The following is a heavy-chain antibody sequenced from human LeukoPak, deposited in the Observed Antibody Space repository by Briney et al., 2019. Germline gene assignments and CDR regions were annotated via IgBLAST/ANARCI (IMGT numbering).Heavy chain of an antibody. CDR2: IIPIFGIA. D-gene: IGHD2-2*01. Sequence: SVKLSCTASGGTFSSYAISWGRQAPGQGLEWMGRIIPIFGIANYSKTFQGRGTITADKSTSTAYMELTSLRSEDTAVYYCARDGSVPAPNNWFDPWGQGTLVTVSS. CDR1: GGTFSSYA. J-gene: IGHJ5*02. CDR3: ARDGSVPAPNNWFDP. V-gene: IGHV1-69*04.